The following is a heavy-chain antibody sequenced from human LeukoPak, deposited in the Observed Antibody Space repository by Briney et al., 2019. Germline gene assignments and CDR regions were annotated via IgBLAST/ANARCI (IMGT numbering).Heavy chain of an antibody. CDR1: GGTFSSYA. Sequence: SVKVSCKASGGTFSSYAISWVRQAPGQGLEWMGRIIPILGIAYYAQKFQGRVTITADKSTSTAYMELSSLRSEDTAVYYCATVGRWLFLGMDVWGQGTTVTVSS. D-gene: IGHD3-22*01. CDR3: ATVGRWLFLGMDV. J-gene: IGHJ6*02. CDR2: IIPILGIA. V-gene: IGHV1-69*04.